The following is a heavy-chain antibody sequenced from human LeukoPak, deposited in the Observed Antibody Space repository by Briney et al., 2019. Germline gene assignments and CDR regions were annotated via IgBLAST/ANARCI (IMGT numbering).Heavy chain of an antibody. V-gene: IGHV1-18*01. J-gene: IGHJ4*02. D-gene: IGHD2-2*01. Sequence: ASVKVSCKASGYTFTSYGISWVRQAPGQRLEWMGWISAYNGNTNYAQKLQGRVTMTTDTSTSTAYMELRSLRSDDTAVYYCARVDVVVVPAPTGYWGQGTLVTVFS. CDR2: ISAYNGNT. CDR3: ARVDVVVVPAPTGY. CDR1: GYTFTSYG.